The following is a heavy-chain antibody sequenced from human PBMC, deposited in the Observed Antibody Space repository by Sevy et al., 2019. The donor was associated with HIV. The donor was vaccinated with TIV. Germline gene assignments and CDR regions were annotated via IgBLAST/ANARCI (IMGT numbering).Heavy chain of an antibody. CDR2: IHYSGST. V-gene: IGHV4-59*01. J-gene: IGHJ5*02. CDR3: ARAPPVRSGDDSLNWFDP. CDR1: GGPISSYY. Sequence: SETLSLTCSVSGGPISSYYWSWIRQPPGKRLEWIGYIHYSGSTNYNPSLNSRLTISVDTSKNLFSLRLTSVTAADTAVYYCARAPPVRSGDDSLNWFDPWGQGILVTVSS. D-gene: IGHD5-12*01.